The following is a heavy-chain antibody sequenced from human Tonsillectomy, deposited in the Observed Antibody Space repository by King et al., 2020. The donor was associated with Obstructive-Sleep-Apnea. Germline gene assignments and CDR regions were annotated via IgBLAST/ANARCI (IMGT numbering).Heavy chain of an antibody. V-gene: IGHV1-69*01. D-gene: IGHD3-9*01. CDR2: IIPMSGTA. Sequence: EQLVQSGAEVKKPGSSVTVSCKASGGTVTTDTISWVRQAPGQGLEWMGGIIPMSGTAHYSQKGRGRVTITADSSTNIVFMELNSLRSEDTAVYYCARDLTGMDVWGQGTSVAVSS. CDR3: ARDLTGMDV. J-gene: IGHJ6*02. CDR1: GGTVTTDT.